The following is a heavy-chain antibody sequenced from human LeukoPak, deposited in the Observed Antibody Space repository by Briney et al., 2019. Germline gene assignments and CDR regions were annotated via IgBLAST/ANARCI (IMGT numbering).Heavy chain of an antibody. Sequence: GGSLRLSCAASRFTFSSYEMKWVRQAPGKGLEWVSYISSSGSTIYYADSVKGRFTISRDNAKNSLYLQMNSLRAEDTAVYNCARGSWFGELPIDYWGQGTLVTVSS. J-gene: IGHJ4*02. CDR1: RFTFSSYE. CDR3: ARGSWFGELPIDY. V-gene: IGHV3-48*03. D-gene: IGHD3-10*01. CDR2: ISSSGSTI.